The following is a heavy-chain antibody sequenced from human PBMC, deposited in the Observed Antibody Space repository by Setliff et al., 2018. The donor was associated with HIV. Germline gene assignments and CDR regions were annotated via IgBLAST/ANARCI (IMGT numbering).Heavy chain of an antibody. D-gene: IGHD6-19*01. V-gene: IGHV4-31*03. Sequence: SETLSLTCTVSGGSISIGGYYWGWIRQHPGKGLEWIGYIYHNGSTYYNPSLKSRVIISVDTSKNQFSLKLSSVTAADTAVYYCAREFSERSPNPDHYYYYMDVWGKGTTVTVSS. CDR2: IYHNGST. CDR3: AREFSERSPNPDHYYYYMDV. CDR1: GGSISIGGYY. J-gene: IGHJ6*03.